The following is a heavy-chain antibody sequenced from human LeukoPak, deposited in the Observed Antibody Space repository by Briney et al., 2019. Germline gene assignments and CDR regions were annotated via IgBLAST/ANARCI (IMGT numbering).Heavy chain of an antibody. V-gene: IGHV3-66*01. CDR1: GFTVTKND. CDR2: ITSGGST. J-gene: IGHJ4*02. D-gene: IGHD2-15*01. CDR3: ARDLISGPATHDS. Sequence: GGSLGLSCAASGFTVTKNDMNWVSQAPGKGLEWVSVITSGGSTYFADSVKGRFTVSRDNSKNTLSLQMNSLRVEDTAVYYCARDLISGPATHDSGGQGALVTVSS.